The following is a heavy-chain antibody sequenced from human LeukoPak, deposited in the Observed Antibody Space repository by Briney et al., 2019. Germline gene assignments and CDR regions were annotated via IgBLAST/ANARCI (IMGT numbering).Heavy chain of an antibody. V-gene: IGHV3-66*01. Sequence: GGSLRLSCAASGFALSTNYMTWVRQAPGKGLEWVSLIYSAGDKYYADSVKGRFTISRDNFKNTLYLQMDSLRAEDTAVYHCARAALEFDNSGRGCWGRGTLVTVSS. CDR1: GFALSTNY. CDR3: ARAALEFDNSGRGC. D-gene: IGHD3-22*01. J-gene: IGHJ4*02. CDR2: IYSAGDK.